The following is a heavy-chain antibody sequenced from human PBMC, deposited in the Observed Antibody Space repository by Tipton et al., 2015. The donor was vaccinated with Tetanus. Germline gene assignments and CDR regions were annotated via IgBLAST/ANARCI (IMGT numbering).Heavy chain of an antibody. D-gene: IGHD1-26*01. V-gene: IGHV4-31*03. Sequence: SLTCTVSGCSLRSGGYYWSWIRQHPGQGLEWIGYIYYTGNTYYNPSLKSRVTLSIDMSKNQFSLRLSSVTAADTAVYFCARRVVGATLDYWGQGSLVTVSS. J-gene: IGHJ4*02. CDR1: GCSLRSGGYY. CDR3: ARRVVGATLDY. CDR2: IYYTGNT.